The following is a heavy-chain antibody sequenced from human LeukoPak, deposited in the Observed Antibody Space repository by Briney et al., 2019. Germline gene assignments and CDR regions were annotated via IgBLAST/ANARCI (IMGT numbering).Heavy chain of an antibody. Sequence: PSETLSLTCTVSGGSISSTTYYWDWIRQPPGKGLEWIGTIYYSGSTYYNPSLKSRVTISIDTSTNHFSLKLSSVTAADTAVYFCARERRDGYRRFDYWGQGTLVTVSS. V-gene: IGHV4-39*07. CDR1: GGSISSTTYY. CDR2: IYYSGST. J-gene: IGHJ4*02. CDR3: ARERRDGYRRFDY. D-gene: IGHD5-24*01.